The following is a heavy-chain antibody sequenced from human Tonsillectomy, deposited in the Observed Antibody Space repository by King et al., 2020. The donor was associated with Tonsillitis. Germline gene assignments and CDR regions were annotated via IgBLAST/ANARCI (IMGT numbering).Heavy chain of an antibody. V-gene: IGHV3-21*01. CDR1: GFTFSNYS. Sequence: VQLVESGGGLVKPGGSLRLSCAASGFTFSNYSMNWVRQAPGKGLEWVSSISSSSSYIYYADSVKGRFTISRDNAKHSLYLQMNSLRAEDTAVYYCAIYSCLEWLVSNFYYYMYVWRKGTTVTVSS. CDR3: AIYSCLEWLVSNFYYYMYV. D-gene: IGHD3-3*01. J-gene: IGHJ6*03. CDR2: ISSSSSYI.